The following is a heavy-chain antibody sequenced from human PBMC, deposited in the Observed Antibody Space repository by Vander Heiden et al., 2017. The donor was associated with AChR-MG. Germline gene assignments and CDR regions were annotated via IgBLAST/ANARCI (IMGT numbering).Heavy chain of an antibody. V-gene: IGHV1-46*01. D-gene: IGHD4-17*01. CDR1: GYTFTSYY. CDR3: ARAPTFFYGGNSFDY. Sequence: QVPLVQSGAEVKKPGASVKVSCKASGYTFTSYYRHWVRQAPGQGLEWMGIINPSGGSTSYAQKFQGRVTMTRDTSTSTVYMELSSLRSEDTAVYYCARAPTFFYGGNSFDYWGQGTLVTVSS. CDR2: INPSGGST. J-gene: IGHJ4*02.